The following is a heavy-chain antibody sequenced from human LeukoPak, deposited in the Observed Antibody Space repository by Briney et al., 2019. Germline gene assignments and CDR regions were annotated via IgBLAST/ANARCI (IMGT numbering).Heavy chain of an antibody. Sequence: GSLRLSCAASGFTVSSNYMSWVRQAPGKGLEWVSVIYGGGSTFYTDSVKGRFTISRDNSKNTLNLQMNSLRAEDTAVYYCARGKPRNPLAFDIWGQGTMDTVSS. CDR1: GFTVSSNY. CDR3: ARGKPRNPLAFDI. V-gene: IGHV3-53*01. CDR2: IYGGGST. J-gene: IGHJ3*02.